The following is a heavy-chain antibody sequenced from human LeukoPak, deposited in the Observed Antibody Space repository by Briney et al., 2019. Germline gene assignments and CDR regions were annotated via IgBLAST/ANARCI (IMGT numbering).Heavy chain of an antibody. V-gene: IGHV3-66*01. D-gene: IGHD4-23*01. CDR2: IDNVGGT. Sequence: PGGSLRLSCAASGFTFSSYSMNWVRQAPGKGLEWVSLIDNVGGTYYADSVKGRFTISRDHSENTLYLQMNSLRAEDTALYYCMGYGGNSFWGQGTLVTVPS. CDR1: GFTFSSYS. J-gene: IGHJ4*02. CDR3: MGYGGNSF.